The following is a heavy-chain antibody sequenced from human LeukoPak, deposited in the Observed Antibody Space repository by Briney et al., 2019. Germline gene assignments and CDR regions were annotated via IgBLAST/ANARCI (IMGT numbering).Heavy chain of an antibody. CDR3: ARQRGNYFDY. CDR1: EFTFSSHA. V-gene: IGHV3-48*02. D-gene: IGHD7-27*01. CDR2: ISSGSTAI. J-gene: IGHJ4*02. Sequence: PGGSLRLSCAASEFTFSSHAMNWVRQAPGKGLEWVSKISSGSTAIYYADSVKGRFTISRDNAKNSLYLQMNSLRDEDTAVYYCARQRGNYFDYWGQGTLVTVSS.